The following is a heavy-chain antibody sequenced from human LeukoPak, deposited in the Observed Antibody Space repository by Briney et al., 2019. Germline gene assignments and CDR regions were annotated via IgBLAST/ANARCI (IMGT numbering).Heavy chain of an antibody. Sequence: GGSLRLSCAASGFTFSSYWMSWVRQAPGKGLEWVANIKQDGSEKYYVDSVKGRFTISRDNAKNSLYLQMNSLRAEDTAVYYCAKGSSIVVVAALDYWGQGTLVTVSS. D-gene: IGHD2-15*01. CDR3: AKGSSIVVVAALDY. V-gene: IGHV3-7*03. J-gene: IGHJ4*02. CDR1: GFTFSSYW. CDR2: IKQDGSEK.